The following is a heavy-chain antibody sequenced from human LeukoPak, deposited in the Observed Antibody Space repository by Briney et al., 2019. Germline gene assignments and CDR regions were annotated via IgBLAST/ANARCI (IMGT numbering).Heavy chain of an antibody. Sequence: SETLSLTCTFSGGSIRSHFWNWVRQPPGKGLEWIRFGHHSGSTMYNPSLNSRVALSVDASKNQFSLKLSSVTAADTAVYYCARWGEHSTFPVFAFDLWGQGTMVAVSS. D-gene: IGHD3-10*01. CDR3: ARWGEHSTFPVFAFDL. CDR1: GGSIRSHF. CDR2: GHHSGST. V-gene: IGHV4-59*11. J-gene: IGHJ3*01.